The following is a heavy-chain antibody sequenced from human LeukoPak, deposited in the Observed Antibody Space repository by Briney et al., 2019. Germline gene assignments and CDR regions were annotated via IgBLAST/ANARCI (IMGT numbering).Heavy chain of an antibody. CDR1: GFTFTTYA. CDR2: ISNTGDST. D-gene: IGHD5-12*01. CDR3: AKDNDPRAYSAYDSYDY. V-gene: IGHV3-23*01. Sequence: GGSLRLSCAASGFTFTTYAMSWVRQAPGKGLELVSAISNTGDSTYHADSVKGRFTISRDNSKNTLFLQMNSLIAEDTAVYYCAKDNDPRAYSAYDSYDYWGQGTLVTVSS. J-gene: IGHJ4*02.